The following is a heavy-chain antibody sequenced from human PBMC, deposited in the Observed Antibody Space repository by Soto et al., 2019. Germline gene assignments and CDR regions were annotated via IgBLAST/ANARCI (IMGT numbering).Heavy chain of an antibody. CDR1: GFTFRFYD. V-gene: IGHV3-30*18. CDR3: AKDAYTPIRTTAHDSGGLDH. Sequence: QVQLVESGGCVVQPGRSLRLSCATSGFTFRFYDMHWVRQAPGKGLEWVAIISRDGNNKDYGDSVKGRFTISRDNSKNTLYLQMNSLRGEDTAVYYCAKDAYTPIRTTAHDSGGLDHWGRGTLVTVSS. CDR2: ISRDGNNK. D-gene: IGHD4-4*01. J-gene: IGHJ4*02.